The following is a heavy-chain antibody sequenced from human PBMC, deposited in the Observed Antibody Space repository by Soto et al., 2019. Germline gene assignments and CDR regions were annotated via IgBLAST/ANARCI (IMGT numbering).Heavy chain of an antibody. CDR2: ISYDGSNK. V-gene: IGHV3-30*18. D-gene: IGHD6-19*01. Sequence: QVQLVESGGGVVQPGRSLRLSCAASGFTFSSYGMHWVRQAPGKGLEWVAVISYDGSNKYYADSVKGRFTISRDNSKNTLHLQMNSLRAEDTAVYYCAKSYSSGWYVDYYYYYGMDVWGQGTTVTVSS. CDR3: AKSYSSGWYVDYYYYYGMDV. J-gene: IGHJ6*02. CDR1: GFTFSSYG.